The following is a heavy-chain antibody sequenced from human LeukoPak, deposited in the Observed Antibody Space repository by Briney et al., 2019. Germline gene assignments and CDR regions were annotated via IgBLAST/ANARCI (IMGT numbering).Heavy chain of an antibody. CDR2: IYTSGST. D-gene: IGHD6-13*01. CDR3: ARAHPIAGWFDP. V-gene: IGHV4-4*07. CDR1: GGSISSYY. J-gene: IGHJ5*02. Sequence: SETLSLTCTVSGGSISSYYWSWIRQPAGKGLEWVGRIYTSGSTNYSPSLQSRVTMSVDTSKNKFSLKLSSVTAADTAVYYCARAHPIAGWFDPWGQGTLVSVSS.